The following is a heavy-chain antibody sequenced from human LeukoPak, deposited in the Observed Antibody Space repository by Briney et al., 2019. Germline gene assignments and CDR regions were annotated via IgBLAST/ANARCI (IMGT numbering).Heavy chain of an antibody. J-gene: IGHJ4*02. CDR1: GDSISSSYY. CDR3: ARVGAVAGTRLGVFDY. V-gene: IGHV4-38-2*02. Sequence: SETLSLTCTVSGDSISSSYYWGWIRQPPGKGLEWIGSIYHSGITYYNPSLKSRVTISADTSKNQFSLKLSSVTAADTAVYFCARVGAVAGTRLGVFDYWGQGTLVTVSS. D-gene: IGHD6-19*01. CDR2: IYHSGIT.